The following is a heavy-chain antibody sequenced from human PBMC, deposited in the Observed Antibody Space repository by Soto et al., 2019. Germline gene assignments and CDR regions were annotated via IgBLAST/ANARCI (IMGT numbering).Heavy chain of an antibody. J-gene: IGHJ4*02. CDR2: ISYDGSNK. D-gene: IGHD3-9*01. CDR1: GFTFSSYA. CDR3: ARDPSVLRYFDWLSSKFDY. V-gene: IGHV3-30-3*01. Sequence: LRLSCAASGFTFSSYAMHWVRQAPGKGLEWVAVISYDGSNKYYADSVKGRFTISRDNSKNTLYLQMNSLRAEDTAVYYCARDPSVLRYFDWLSSKFDYWGQGTLVTVSS.